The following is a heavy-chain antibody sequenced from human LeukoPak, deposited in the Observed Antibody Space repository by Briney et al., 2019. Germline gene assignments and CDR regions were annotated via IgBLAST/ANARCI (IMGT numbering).Heavy chain of an antibody. CDR1: GYSFSTYW. D-gene: IGHD6-13*01. J-gene: IGHJ3*02. CDR2: IYPGDSDT. CDR3: ARLYLPYTSAWYGSAFDI. Sequence: GESLKISCKGSGYSFSTYWIAWVRQMPGKGLEWMGIIYPGDSDTRYSPSFQGQVTISADKSVTTAYLQWSSLKASDTAMYYCARLYLPYTSAWYGSAFDIWGQGTMVTVSS. V-gene: IGHV5-51*01.